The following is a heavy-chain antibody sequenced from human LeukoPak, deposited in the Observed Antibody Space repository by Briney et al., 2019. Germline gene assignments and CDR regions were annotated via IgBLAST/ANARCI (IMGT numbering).Heavy chain of an antibody. CDR2: VRSKAYGGTT. D-gene: IGHD5-18*01. J-gene: IGHJ6*02. Sequence: GALRLSCTASGFTFGDLAIGWVRQAPGKGLEWVGFVRSKAYGGTTDYAASVKGRFIISRDDSKSNAYLQMNSLKTEDTAVYYCTRGPIQVWLYYGMDVWGQGTTVIVSS. V-gene: IGHV3-49*04. CDR1: GFTFGDLA. CDR3: TRGPIQVWLYYGMDV.